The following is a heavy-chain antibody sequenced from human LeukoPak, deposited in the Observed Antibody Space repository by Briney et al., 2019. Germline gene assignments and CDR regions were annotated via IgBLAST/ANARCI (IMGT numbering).Heavy chain of an antibody. CDR2: IRYDGSIK. Sequence: PGGSLRLSCAASGFTFSSYEMNWVRQAPGKGLEWVTFIRYDGSIKYYADSVKGRFTISRDNSKNTLYLQMHSLRAEDTAVYYCAKALGPAMVRGVIHYWGQGILVTVSS. CDR3: AKALGPAMVRGVIHY. J-gene: IGHJ4*02. CDR1: GFTFSSYE. D-gene: IGHD3-10*01. V-gene: IGHV3-30*02.